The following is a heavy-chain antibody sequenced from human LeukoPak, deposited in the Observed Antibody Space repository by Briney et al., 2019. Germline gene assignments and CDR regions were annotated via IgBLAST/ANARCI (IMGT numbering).Heavy chain of an antibody. V-gene: IGHV4-30-2*01. CDR1: GGSISSGGYS. Sequence: SETLSLTCAVSGGSISSGGYSWSWIRQPPGKGLDWIGYIYHSGSTYYNPSLKSRVTISVDRSKNQFSLKLSSVTAADTAVYYCARGYEWEPGYFDYWGQGTLVTVSS. CDR2: IYHSGST. CDR3: ARGYEWEPGYFDY. D-gene: IGHD1-26*01. J-gene: IGHJ4*02.